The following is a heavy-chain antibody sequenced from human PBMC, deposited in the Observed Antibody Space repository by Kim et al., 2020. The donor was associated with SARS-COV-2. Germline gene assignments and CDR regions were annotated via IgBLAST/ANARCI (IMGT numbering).Heavy chain of an antibody. CDR2: ISYDGSNK. Sequence: GGSLRLSCAASGFTFSSYAMHWVRQAPGKGLEWVAVISYDGSNKYYADSVKGRFTISRDNSKNTLYLQMNSLRAEDTAVYYCARGHDYYDFWSGYYGNPGMDVWGQGTTVTVSS. CDR3: ARGHDYYDFWSGYYGNPGMDV. CDR1: GFTFSSYA. D-gene: IGHD3-3*01. V-gene: IGHV3-30*04. J-gene: IGHJ6*02.